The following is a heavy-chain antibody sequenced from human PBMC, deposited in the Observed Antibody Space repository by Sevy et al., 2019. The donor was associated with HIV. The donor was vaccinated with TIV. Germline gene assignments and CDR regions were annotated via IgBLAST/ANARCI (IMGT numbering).Heavy chain of an antibody. V-gene: IGHV4-34*01. Sequence: SETLSLTCAVYGGSFSGYYWSWIRQPPGKGLEWIGEINHSGSTNYNPSLKSRVTISVDTSKNQFSLKLSSVTAADTAVYYCARHCSGTSCSHAFDIWGQGAMVTVSS. CDR3: ARHCSGTSCSHAFDI. CDR1: GGSFSGYY. CDR2: INHSGST. D-gene: IGHD2-2*01. J-gene: IGHJ3*02.